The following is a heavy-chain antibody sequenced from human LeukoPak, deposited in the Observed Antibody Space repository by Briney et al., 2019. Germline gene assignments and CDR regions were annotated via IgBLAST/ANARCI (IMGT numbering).Heavy chain of an antibody. D-gene: IGHD3-3*01. CDR1: GFTFSSYG. CDR2: ISYDGGNK. V-gene: IGHV3-30*18. CDR3: AKDGYYDFWSGYYPSDI. Sequence: PGRSLRLSCAASGFTFSSYGMHWVRQAPGKGLEWVAVISYDGGNKYYADSVKGRFTISRDNSKNTLYLQMNSLRAEDTAVYYCAKDGYYDFWSGYYPSDIWGQGTMVTVSS. J-gene: IGHJ3*02.